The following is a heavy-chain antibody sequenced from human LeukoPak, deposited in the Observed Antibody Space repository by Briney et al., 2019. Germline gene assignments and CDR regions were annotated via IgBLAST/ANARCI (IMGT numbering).Heavy chain of an antibody. V-gene: IGHV4-59*01. Sequence: SETLSLTCTVSGGSISSYHWSWIRQPPGRGLEWIGYIYYSGTTNYNPSLKSRVTISVDTSKNQFSLKLSSVTAADTAVYYCARGVYIAAAQYGYWGQGTLVTVSS. D-gene: IGHD6-13*01. J-gene: IGHJ4*02. CDR2: IYYSGTT. CDR1: GGSISSYH. CDR3: ARGVYIAAAQYGY.